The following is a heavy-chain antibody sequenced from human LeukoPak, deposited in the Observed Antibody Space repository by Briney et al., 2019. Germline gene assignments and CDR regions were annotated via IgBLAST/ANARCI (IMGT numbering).Heavy chain of an antibody. CDR1: GYRFASYW. Sequence: GESLKISCKGSGYRFASYWIAWARQMPGTGLEWMGIINPGDSDTRYSPSFQGQVTISADKSTSLQWSSLKASDTAMYYCARHYSGSYHSSLDYWGQGALVTVSS. J-gene: IGHJ4*02. V-gene: IGHV5-51*01. CDR2: INPGDSDT. D-gene: IGHD1-26*01. CDR3: ARHYSGSYHSSLDY.